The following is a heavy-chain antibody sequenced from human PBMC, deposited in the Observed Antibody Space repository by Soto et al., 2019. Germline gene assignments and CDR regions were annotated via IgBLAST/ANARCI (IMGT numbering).Heavy chain of an antibody. D-gene: IGHD2-2*02. J-gene: IGHJ3*02. Sequence: QVQLVQSGAEVKKPGSSVKVSCKASGGTFSSYAISWVRQAPGQGLEWMGGIIPIFGTANYAQKFQGRVTITAEESTSTAYMELSSLRSEDTAVYYCARVGYCSSTSCYTSAFDIWGQGTMVTVSS. CDR3: ARVGYCSSTSCYTSAFDI. V-gene: IGHV1-69*01. CDR2: IIPIFGTA. CDR1: GGTFSSYA.